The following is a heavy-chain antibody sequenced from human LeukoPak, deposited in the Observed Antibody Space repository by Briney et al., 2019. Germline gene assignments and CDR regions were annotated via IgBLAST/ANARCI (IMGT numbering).Heavy chain of an antibody. CDR1: GGSISSYY. Sequence: SETLSLTCTVSGGSISSYYWSWIRQPPGKGLEWIGYMYYSGSTSYNPSLKSRVTISVDTSKNQFSLKLSSVTAADTAVYYCARDARRGWFDPWGQGTLVTVSS. V-gene: IGHV4-59*01. CDR2: MYYSGST. CDR3: ARDARRGWFDP. J-gene: IGHJ5*02. D-gene: IGHD3-10*01.